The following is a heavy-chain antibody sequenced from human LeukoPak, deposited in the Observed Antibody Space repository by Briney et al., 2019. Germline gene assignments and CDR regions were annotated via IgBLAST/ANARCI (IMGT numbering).Heavy chain of an antibody. CDR3: ARAGKVRYCSGGSCRKYYYYGMDV. Sequence: SETLSLTCTVSGGSISSYYWSWIRQPPGKGLEWIGYIYYSGSTYYNPSLKSRVTISVDTSKNQFSLKLSSVTAADTAVYYCARAGKVRYCSGGSCRKYYYYGMDVWGQGTTVTVSS. J-gene: IGHJ6*02. D-gene: IGHD2-15*01. CDR1: GGSISSYY. V-gene: IGHV4-59*08. CDR2: IYYSGST.